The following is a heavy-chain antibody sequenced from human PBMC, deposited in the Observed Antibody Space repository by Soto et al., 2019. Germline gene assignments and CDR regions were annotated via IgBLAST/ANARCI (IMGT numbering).Heavy chain of an antibody. CDR2: IWYDGSTK. Sequence: QVQLVESGGGVVQPGRSLRLSCAASGFTFSSYGMHWVRQAPGKGLEWVAVIWYDGSTKYYADSVKGRFTISRDNSENTLYLQMNTLKAEDTAVYYCASDSFPHPHPDYKVGIVLKEPGDYWGQGTLVTVSS. CDR1: GFTFSSYG. CDR3: ASDSFPHPHPDYKVGIVLKEPGDY. D-gene: IGHD2-8*01. V-gene: IGHV3-33*01. J-gene: IGHJ4*02.